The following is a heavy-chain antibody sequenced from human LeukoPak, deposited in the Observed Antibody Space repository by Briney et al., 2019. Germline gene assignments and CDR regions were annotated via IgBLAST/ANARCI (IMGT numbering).Heavy chain of an antibody. CDR3: ARLSYYGSGSWFDP. V-gene: IGHV4-59*08. J-gene: IGHJ5*02. D-gene: IGHD3-10*01. CDR2: IYYSGST. CDR1: GGSISSYY. Sequence: SETLSLTCTVSGGSISSYYWSWIRQPPGKGLEWIGYIYYSGSTNYNPSLKSRVTISVETSKNQFSLKLSSVTAADTAVYYCARLSYYGSGSWFDPWGQGTLVTVSS.